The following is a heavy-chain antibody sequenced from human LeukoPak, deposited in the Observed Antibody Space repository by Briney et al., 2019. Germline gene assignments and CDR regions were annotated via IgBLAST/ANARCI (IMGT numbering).Heavy chain of an antibody. V-gene: IGHV3-9*01. CDR1: GFIFDDHG. CDR2: ISWSSGII. Sequence: GGSLRLSCAASGFIFDDHGMYWVRQAPGKGLEWVSGISWSSGIIGYADSVKGRFTISRDNAKNSLYLQMESLRAEDTAVYYCAKDTGSPADAITMEDNAFDIWGQGTMVTVSS. D-gene: IGHD3-3*01. CDR3: AKDTGSPADAITMEDNAFDI. J-gene: IGHJ3*02.